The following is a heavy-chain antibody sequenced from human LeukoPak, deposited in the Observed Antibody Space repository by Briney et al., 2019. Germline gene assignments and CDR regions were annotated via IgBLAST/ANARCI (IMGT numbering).Heavy chain of an antibody. CDR1: GFTFSSYG. CDR3: AKDSSWFGELLADFDY. Sequence: PGGSLRLSCAASGFTFSSYGMHWVRQAPGKGLEWVAFIRYDGSNKYYADSVKGRFTISRDNSKNTLYLQMNSLRAEDTAVYYCAKDSSWFGELLADFDYWGQGTLVTVSS. D-gene: IGHD3-10*01. CDR2: IRYDGSNK. J-gene: IGHJ4*02. V-gene: IGHV3-30*02.